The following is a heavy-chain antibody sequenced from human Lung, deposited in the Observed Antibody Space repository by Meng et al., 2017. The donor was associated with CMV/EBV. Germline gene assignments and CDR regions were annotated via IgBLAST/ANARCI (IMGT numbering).Heavy chain of an antibody. D-gene: IGHD6-13*01. Sequence: SXAASGFTFDDYGVSWVRQVPGKGLEWVSGINWNGDSTGYADSVKGRFTISRDNAKNSLYLQMNILRAEDTALYHCARGGSSSWRQGVFDYWGQGXLVTVSS. CDR2: INWNGDST. CDR3: ARGGSSSWRQGVFDY. CDR1: GFTFDDYG. V-gene: IGHV3-20*01. J-gene: IGHJ4*02.